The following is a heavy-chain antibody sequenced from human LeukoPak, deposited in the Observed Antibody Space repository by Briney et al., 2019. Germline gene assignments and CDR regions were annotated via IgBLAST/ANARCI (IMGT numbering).Heavy chain of an antibody. Sequence: GGSLRLSCAAAGFTFSDYYMAWVRQAPGKGLEWISYMSGRGYPIYYADSVRGRFTISRDNAKSSLYLQMTSLRAEDTAVYFWARVGFALAVPFQLWGQGPPVSVFS. CDR3: ARVGFALAVPFQL. D-gene: IGHD3-3*02. CDR2: MSGRGYPI. CDR1: GFTFSDYY. J-gene: IGHJ1*01. V-gene: IGHV3-11*01.